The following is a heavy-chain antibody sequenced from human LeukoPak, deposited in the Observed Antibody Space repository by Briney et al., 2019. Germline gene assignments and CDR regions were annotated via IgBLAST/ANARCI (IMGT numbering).Heavy chain of an antibody. CDR1: GFTFSRYW. CDR2: INSDGSSI. V-gene: IGHV3-74*01. J-gene: IGHJ4*02. CDR3: GSCSGVADY. Sequence: GGSLRLSCVASGFTFSRYWMHWVRQAPGKGLVWVSRINSDGSSIIYAVSVKGRFTISRDNAKHTLYLQMTSLRVEDTAVYYCGSCSGVADYWGQGALVTVPS. D-gene: IGHD3-10*02.